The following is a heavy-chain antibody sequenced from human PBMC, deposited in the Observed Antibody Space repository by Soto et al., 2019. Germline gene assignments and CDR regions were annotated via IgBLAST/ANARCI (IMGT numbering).Heavy chain of an antibody. J-gene: IGHJ4*02. CDR2: IYHSGST. Sequence: XETLSLTRAVSGYSISSGYYLGWIRQPPGKWLEWIGSIYHSGSTYYSPSLKSRVTISVDTSKNQFSLKLSSVTAADTAVYYCARVYEQQLVPYYFDDWGQGTLVTVSS. CDR1: GYSISSGYY. D-gene: IGHD6-13*01. CDR3: ARVYEQQLVPYYFDD. V-gene: IGHV4-38-2*01.